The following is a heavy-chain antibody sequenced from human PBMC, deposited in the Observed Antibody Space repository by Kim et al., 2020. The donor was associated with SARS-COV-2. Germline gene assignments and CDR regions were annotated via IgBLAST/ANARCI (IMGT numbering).Heavy chain of an antibody. CDR2: TYYRSKWYN. D-gene: IGHD1-26*01. Sequence: SQTLSLTCAISGDSVSSNSAAWNWIRQSPSRGLEWLGRTYYRSKWYNDYAVSVKSRITINPDTSKNQFSLQLNSVTPEDTAVYYCARDLYSGSYYVLYYYGMDVWGQGTTVTVSS. CDR3: ARDLYSGSYYVLYYYGMDV. CDR1: GDSVSSNSAA. J-gene: IGHJ6*02. V-gene: IGHV6-1*01.